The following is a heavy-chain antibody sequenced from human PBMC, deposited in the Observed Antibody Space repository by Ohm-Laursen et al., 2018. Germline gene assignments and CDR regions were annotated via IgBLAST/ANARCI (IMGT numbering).Heavy chain of an antibody. Sequence: SLRLSCSASGFTFSSYEMNWVRQAPGKGLEWVSYISSSGSTIYYADSVKGRFTISRDNAKNSLYLQMNSLRAEDTAVYYCARVLIAAAGRWFDPWGQGTLVTVSS. CDR1: GFTFSSYE. CDR3: ARVLIAAAGRWFDP. J-gene: IGHJ5*02. D-gene: IGHD6-13*01. CDR2: ISSSGSTI. V-gene: IGHV3-48*03.